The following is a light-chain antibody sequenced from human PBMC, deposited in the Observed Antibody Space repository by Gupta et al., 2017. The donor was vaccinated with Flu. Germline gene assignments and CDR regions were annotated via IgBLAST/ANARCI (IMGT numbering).Light chain of an antibody. CDR2: QVS. CDR3: RQGAPWPWA. V-gene: IGKV2-30*01. CDR1: QGLVYSDGNTY. Sequence: VTLGQPASISCRSSQGLVYSDGNTYLNRFQQCPGLSPRRLIYQVSYRDSGVPDRFSGSGSGTDFTLKISIVEAEDLGVYFCRQGAPWPWAFGQGTKVEIK. J-gene: IGKJ1*01.